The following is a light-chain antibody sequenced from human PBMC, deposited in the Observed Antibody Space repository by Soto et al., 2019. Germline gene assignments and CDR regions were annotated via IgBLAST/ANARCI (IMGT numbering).Light chain of an antibody. CDR2: DAS. CDR3: QQRSDWPRT. Sequence: EIVLTQSPATLSLSPGERATLSCRASQSVSSYLAWYQQKPGQAPRLLIYDASNRATGIPARFSGSGSGTDFTLTISSLEPEDFAVYYCQQRSDWPRTFRPGTQVDIK. V-gene: IGKV3-11*01. CDR1: QSVSSY. J-gene: IGKJ1*01.